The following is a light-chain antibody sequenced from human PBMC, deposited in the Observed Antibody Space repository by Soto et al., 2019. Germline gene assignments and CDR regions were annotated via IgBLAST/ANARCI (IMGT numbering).Light chain of an antibody. V-gene: IGLV2-14*01. Sequence: QSALTQPASVSGSPGQSITVSCTGTTSDIGSYNYVSWYQQHPGKAPKLIIYEVNNRPSGISNRFSGSKSGSAASLTISGLQAEDEADYYCASFTTSSTRVFXTGTKGTVL. CDR2: EVN. J-gene: IGLJ1*01. CDR1: TSDIGSYNY. CDR3: ASFTTSSTRV.